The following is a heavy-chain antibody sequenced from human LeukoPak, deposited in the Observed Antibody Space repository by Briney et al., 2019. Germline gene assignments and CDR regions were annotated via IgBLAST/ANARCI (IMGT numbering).Heavy chain of an antibody. CDR2: INPSGGST. CDR3: ATSVLVVAATGYSYGPFDY. Sequence: ASVKVSCKASGCTFTSYYMHWVRQAPGQGLEWLGIINPSGGSTSYAQKFQGRVTMTRDTSTSTVYMELSSLRSEDTAVYYCATSVLVVAATGYSYGPFDYWGQGTLVTVSS. D-gene: IGHD2-15*01. CDR1: GCTFTSYY. J-gene: IGHJ4*02. V-gene: IGHV1-46*01.